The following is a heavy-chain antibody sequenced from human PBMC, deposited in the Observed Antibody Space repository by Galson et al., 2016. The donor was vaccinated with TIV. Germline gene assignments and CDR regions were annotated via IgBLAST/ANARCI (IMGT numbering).Heavy chain of an antibody. V-gene: IGHV3-11*01. CDR1: GFTLSDYY. CDR2: ISYSGSAK. J-gene: IGHJ6*02. D-gene: IGHD1-26*01. Sequence: SLRLSCAASGFTLSDYYMTWIRQAPGKGLEWLSHISYSGSAKYDADSMKGRLTISRDISKNSMYLQMTSLRAEDTAVYYCARYSGKSEPLDIWGQGTAVTVSS. CDR3: ARYSGKSEPLDI.